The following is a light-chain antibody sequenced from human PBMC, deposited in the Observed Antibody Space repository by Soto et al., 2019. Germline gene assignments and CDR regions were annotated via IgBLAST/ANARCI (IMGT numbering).Light chain of an antibody. Sequence: QYALTQPPSASGSPGQSVTISCTGTSSDVGGYNYVSWYQQHPGKAPKLMIVEVSKRPSGVHDRCSGSKSRNTASLTVSGLQAEDEADYYCSSYAGSNNLVFGGGTKLTVL. V-gene: IGLV2-8*01. CDR3: SSYAGSNNLV. CDR1: SSDVGGYNY. CDR2: EVS. J-gene: IGLJ2*01.